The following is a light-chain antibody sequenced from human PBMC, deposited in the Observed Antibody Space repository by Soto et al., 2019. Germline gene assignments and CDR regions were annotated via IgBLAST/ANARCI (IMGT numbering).Light chain of an antibody. J-gene: IGKJ2*01. V-gene: IGKV1-39*01. CDR1: ETISTY. CDR3: QQSYSSPVT. Sequence: DIQITQSPSSLPALVGDRVTITCRTSETISTYLSWCQKKPGEATKVLIYAASSLQSGVPSRFSGSGSGTEFTLTINSLQPEDFATYFCQQSYSSPVTFGQGTKVEMK. CDR2: AAS.